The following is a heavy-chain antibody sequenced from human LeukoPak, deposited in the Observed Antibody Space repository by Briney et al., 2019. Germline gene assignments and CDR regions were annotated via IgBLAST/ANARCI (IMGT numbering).Heavy chain of an antibody. Sequence: SETLSLTCTVSGGSISSYYWSWLRQPPGKGLEWIGYISYSGSANYNPSLKSRVTISVDTSKSQFSLKLSSVTAADTAVYYCARVYSSSWYSPIFDYWGQGTLVTVSS. CDR1: GGSISSYY. V-gene: IGHV4-59*01. CDR3: ARVYSSSWYSPIFDY. D-gene: IGHD6-13*01. J-gene: IGHJ4*02. CDR2: ISYSGSA.